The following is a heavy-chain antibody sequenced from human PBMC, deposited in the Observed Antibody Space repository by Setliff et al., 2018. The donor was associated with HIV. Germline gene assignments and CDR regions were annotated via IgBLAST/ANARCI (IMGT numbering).Heavy chain of an antibody. J-gene: IGHJ5*02. D-gene: IGHD7-27*01. V-gene: IGHV4-4*07. Sequence: PSETLSLTCNVSGGSISGYFWTWIRQPAGKGLEWIGRIYTSGSTNYNPSLKSRLSMSIDTSKNHFSLRLTSVTAADTAVYYCARDLPELTGRSFDPWGQGTPVTVS. CDR2: IYTSGST. CDR3: ARDLPELTGRSFDP. CDR1: GGSISGYF.